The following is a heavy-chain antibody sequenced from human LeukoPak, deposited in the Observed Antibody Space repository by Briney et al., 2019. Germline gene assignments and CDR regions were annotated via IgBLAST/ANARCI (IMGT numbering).Heavy chain of an antibody. CDR3: AREAVPAANDY. J-gene: IGHJ4*02. CDR2: INPSGGST. CDR1: GYTFTSYY. Sequence: ASVKVSCKASGYTFTSYYMHWMRQAPGQGLEWMGIINPSGGSTSYAQKFQGRVTMTRDMSTSTVYMELSSLRSEDTAVYYCAREAVPAANDYWGQGTLVTVSS. D-gene: IGHD2-2*01. V-gene: IGHV1-46*01.